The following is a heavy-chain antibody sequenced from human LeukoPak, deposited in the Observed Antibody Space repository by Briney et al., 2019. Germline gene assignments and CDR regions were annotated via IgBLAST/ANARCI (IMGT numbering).Heavy chain of an antibody. CDR2: ISSGGGT. D-gene: IGHD3-3*01. Sequence: AGGSLRLSCAASGFTFSSYAMSWVRQAPGKGLEWVSCISSGGGTFYADSVKGRFTISRDNSKSTVSLQMTNLRAEDTALYYCANADDFWSAYVAWGHGTMVTVSS. CDR1: GFTFSSYA. CDR3: ANADDFWSAYVA. V-gene: IGHV3-23*01. J-gene: IGHJ3*01.